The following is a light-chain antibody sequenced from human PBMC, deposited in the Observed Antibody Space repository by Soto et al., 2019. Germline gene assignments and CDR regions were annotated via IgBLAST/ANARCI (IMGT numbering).Light chain of an antibody. CDR1: QSVSSD. CDR3: QQRRNWPLT. Sequence: EIVLTQSPATLSLSPGERATLSCRASQSVSSDLAWYQQKPGQAPRLLIYDAFHRATGIPARFSGSGSGTDFALTISSLEPEDFAVYYCQQRRNWPLTFGQGTKVDI. J-gene: IGKJ1*01. CDR2: DAF. V-gene: IGKV3-11*01.